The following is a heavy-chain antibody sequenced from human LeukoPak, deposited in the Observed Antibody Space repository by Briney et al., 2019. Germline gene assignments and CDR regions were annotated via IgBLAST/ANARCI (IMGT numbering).Heavy chain of an antibody. CDR1: GFTFSSYA. Sequence: GRSLRLSCAASGFTFSSYAMHWVRQAPGKGLEWVAVISYDGSNKYYADSVKGRFTISRDNSKNTLYLQMNSLRAEDTAVYYCARDSRARGYQLLYPDYWGQGTPVTVSS. CDR3: ARDSRARGYQLLYPDY. J-gene: IGHJ4*02. D-gene: IGHD2-2*02. V-gene: IGHV3-30-3*01. CDR2: ISYDGSNK.